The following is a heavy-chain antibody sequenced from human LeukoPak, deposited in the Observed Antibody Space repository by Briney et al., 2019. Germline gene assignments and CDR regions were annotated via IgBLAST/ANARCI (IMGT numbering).Heavy chain of an antibody. V-gene: IGHV4-34*01. CDR3: ARGHVWFGELSAIDAFDI. D-gene: IGHD3-10*01. J-gene: IGHJ3*02. CDR1: GGSFSGYY. CDR2: TNHSGST. Sequence: SETLSLTCAVYGGSFSGYYWSWIRQPPGKGLEWIGETNHSGSTNYNPSLKSRVTISVDTSKNQFSLKLSSVTAADTAVYYCARGHVWFGELSAIDAFDIWGRGTMVTVSS.